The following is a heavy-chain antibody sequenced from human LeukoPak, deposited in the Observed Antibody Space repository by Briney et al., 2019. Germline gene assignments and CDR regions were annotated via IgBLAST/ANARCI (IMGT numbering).Heavy chain of an antibody. V-gene: IGHV4-59*01. Sequence: SETLSLTCTVSGGSMSSLDWRWMPQPPGKGGVGIGYTYNSGSTNYNPSLKSRVTISVDTSKNQFSLKLSSVTAADTAVYYCARASDFWRGLPYFDYWGQGTLVTVSS. CDR2: TYNSGST. J-gene: IGHJ4*02. CDR3: ARASDFWRGLPYFDY. D-gene: IGHD3-3*01. CDR1: GGSMSSLD.